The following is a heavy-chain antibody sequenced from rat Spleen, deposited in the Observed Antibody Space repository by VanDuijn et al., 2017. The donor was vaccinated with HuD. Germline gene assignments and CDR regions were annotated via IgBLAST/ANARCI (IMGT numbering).Heavy chain of an antibody. CDR2: ISYDGSKT. D-gene: IGHD1-10*01. Sequence: EVQLVESDGGLVQPGRSLKLSCAASGFTFSDFYMAWVRQAPTKGLEWVATISYDGSKTYYRDSVKGRFAISRDNAKSTLYLQMNSLRSEDTATYYCSSNNFDYWGRGVVVTVSS. CDR1: GFTFSDFY. CDR3: SSNNFDY. J-gene: IGHJ2*01. V-gene: IGHV5-29*01.